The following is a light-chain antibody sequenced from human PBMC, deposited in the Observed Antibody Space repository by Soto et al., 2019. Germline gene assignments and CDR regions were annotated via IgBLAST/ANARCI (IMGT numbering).Light chain of an antibody. Sequence: EIVLTQSPGTLSLSPGERATLSCRASQSVSSSYLAWYQQKPGQAPRLLIYGASSRATGIPDRFSGSGSRTDFTLTVSRLEPEDFAVYYCHHYGSSTWTFGQGTKVDIK. CDR1: QSVSSSY. J-gene: IGKJ1*01. CDR3: HHYGSSTWT. CDR2: GAS. V-gene: IGKV3-20*01.